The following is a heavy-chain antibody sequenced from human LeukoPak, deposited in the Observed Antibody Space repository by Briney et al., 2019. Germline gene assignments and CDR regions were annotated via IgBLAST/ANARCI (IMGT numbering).Heavy chain of an antibody. CDR3: AKDASSSLEY. CDR1: GFTFSDYG. CDR2: ISYDGSNK. V-gene: IGHV3-30*18. J-gene: IGHJ4*02. D-gene: IGHD6-13*01. Sequence: GGSLRLSCAASGFTFSDYGVHWVRQAPGKGLEWVALISYDGSNKYYADSVKGRFTISRDNSKNTLYLQMNSLRTEDTAVYYCAKDASSSLEYWGQGTLVTVSS.